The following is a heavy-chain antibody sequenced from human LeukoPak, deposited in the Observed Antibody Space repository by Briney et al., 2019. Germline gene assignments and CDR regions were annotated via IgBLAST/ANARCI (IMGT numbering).Heavy chain of an antibody. Sequence: SETLSLTCAVYGGSFSGYYWSWIHQPPGKGLEWIGEINHSGSTNYNPSLKSRVTISVDTSKNQFSPKLSSVTAADTAVYYCAKSNGYGLIDIWGQGTMVTVSS. CDR1: GGSFSGYY. J-gene: IGHJ3*02. CDR3: AKSNGYGLIDI. D-gene: IGHD3-10*01. CDR2: INHSGST. V-gene: IGHV4-34*01.